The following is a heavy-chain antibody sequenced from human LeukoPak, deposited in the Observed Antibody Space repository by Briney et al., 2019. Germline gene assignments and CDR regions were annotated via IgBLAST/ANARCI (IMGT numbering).Heavy chain of an antibody. CDR1: GFTFSSYW. J-gene: IGHJ4*02. CDR3: ARGDDFWSGYYANYFDY. V-gene: IGHV3-7*01. Sequence: GGSLRLSCAASGFTFSSYWMSWVRQAPGKGLEWVANIKQDGSEKYYVDSVKGRFTISRDNAKNSLYLQMNSLRAEDTAVYYCARGDDFWSGYYANYFDYWGQGTLVTVSS. D-gene: IGHD3-3*01. CDR2: IKQDGSEK.